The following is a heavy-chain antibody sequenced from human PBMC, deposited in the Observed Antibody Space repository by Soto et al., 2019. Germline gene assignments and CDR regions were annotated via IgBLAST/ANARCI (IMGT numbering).Heavy chain of an antibody. D-gene: IGHD1-26*01. Sequence: QVQLVQSGAEVKQPGASVKVSCKASGYTFTNYQMHWVRQAPGQGLEWVGIINPSAGSSSFPQKFQDRVTLTRDTSKGTVYMELTRLGSGDTAVYYCARGIGWVAVYWYFDPGGRGPQVTVS. J-gene: IGHJ2*01. CDR1: GYTFTNYQ. V-gene: IGHV1-46*01. CDR2: INPSAGSS. CDR3: ARGIGWVAVYWYFDP.